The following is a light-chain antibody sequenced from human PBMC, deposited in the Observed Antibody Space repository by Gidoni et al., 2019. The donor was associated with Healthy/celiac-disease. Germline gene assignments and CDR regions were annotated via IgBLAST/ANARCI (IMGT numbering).Light chain of an antibody. CDR2: EDN. J-gene: IGLJ2*01. Sequence: NFMLTQPHSVSESPGKTVTISCTRSSGSIASNYVQWYQQRPGRAPTTVIYEDNQRPSGVPDRFSSSIDSSSNSASLTISGLKTDDEADYYCQSYDSSSVVFGGGTKLTVL. CDR1: SGSIASNY. V-gene: IGLV6-57*04. CDR3: QSYDSSSVV.